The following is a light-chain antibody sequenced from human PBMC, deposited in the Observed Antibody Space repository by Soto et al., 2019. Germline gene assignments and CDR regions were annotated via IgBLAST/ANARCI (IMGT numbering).Light chain of an antibody. J-gene: IGKJ4*01. CDR3: QQYNDWPPA. Sequence: EIVLTQSPGTLSLSIGERTTLSCRASQSVSRSSLTWYQQKPGQAPRLLISGASSRATGIPDRFSGSGSGTEFTLTIDSLQSEDFAVYYCQQYNDWPPAFGGGTKV. CDR2: GAS. V-gene: IGKV3-20*01. CDR1: QSVSRSS.